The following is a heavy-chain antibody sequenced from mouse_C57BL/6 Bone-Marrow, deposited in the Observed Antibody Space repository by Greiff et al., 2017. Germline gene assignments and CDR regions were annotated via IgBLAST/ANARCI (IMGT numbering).Heavy chain of an antibody. Sequence: VQLQQSGSELRSPGSSVKLSCKDFDSEVFPIAYMSWVRQKPGHGFEWIGGILPSIGRTIYGEKFEDKATLDADTLSNTAYLELDSLTSEDSAIYYGARGNYYGGSYWYFDVWGTGTTVTVSS. D-gene: IGHD1-1*01. V-gene: IGHV15-2*01. CDR2: ILPSIGRT. J-gene: IGHJ1*03. CDR3: ARGNYYGGSYWYFDV. CDR1: DSEVFPIAY.